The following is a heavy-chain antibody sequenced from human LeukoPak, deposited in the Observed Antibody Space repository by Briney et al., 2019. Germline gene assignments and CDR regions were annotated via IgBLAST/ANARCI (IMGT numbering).Heavy chain of an antibody. Sequence: AAVNVSCKPSVGTFSSYAISWVRQAPGQGLEGMGGIIPIFGTAKNAQKFQGRVTITADESTSTAYMELSSLRSEDTAVYYCARDRKPRHIVVVPAAMSGGATDAFDIWGQGTMVTVSS. J-gene: IGHJ3*02. CDR1: VGTFSSYA. CDR3: ARDRKPRHIVVVPAAMSGGATDAFDI. V-gene: IGHV1-69*01. D-gene: IGHD2-2*01. CDR2: IIPIFGTA.